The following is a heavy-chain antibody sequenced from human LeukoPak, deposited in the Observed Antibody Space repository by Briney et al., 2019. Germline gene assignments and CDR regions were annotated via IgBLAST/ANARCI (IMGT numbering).Heavy chain of an antibody. J-gene: IGHJ3*02. D-gene: IGHD4-17*01. V-gene: IGHV3-74*01. CDR2: INSVGSST. Sequence: GGSLRLSCAASGVTFSNYWMHWVRQAPGKGLVWVSRINSVGSSTSYADSVRGRFTISRDNAGNTLYLQMDSLRAEDTAVYYCASHGDYDAFGIWGQGTMVTVSS. CDR1: GVTFSNYW. CDR3: ASHGDYDAFGI.